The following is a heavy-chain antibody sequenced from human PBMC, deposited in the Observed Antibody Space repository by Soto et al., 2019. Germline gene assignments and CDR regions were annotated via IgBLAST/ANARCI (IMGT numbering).Heavy chain of an antibody. J-gene: IGHJ4*02. Sequence: GGSLRLSCAASGFPFSSYSMTWVRQRPGKGLEWVSSISGTSEYIYYADSLKGRFTISRDNARNSVYLQIHSLRTDDTAVYYCARSVDSGGDSWGQGPLVTVSS. CDR3: ARSVDSGGDS. D-gene: IGHD3-9*01. V-gene: IGHV3-21*01. CDR1: GFPFSSYS. CDR2: ISGTSEYI.